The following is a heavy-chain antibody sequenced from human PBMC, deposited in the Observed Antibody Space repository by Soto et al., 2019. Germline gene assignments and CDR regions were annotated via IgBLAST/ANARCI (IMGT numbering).Heavy chain of an antibody. CDR2: IYYSGNT. D-gene: IGHD6-19*01. CDR3: AADRAPPGDSSGWYGLDP. V-gene: IGHV4-59*01. J-gene: IGHJ5*02. CDR1: GGSMRDYY. Sequence: SETLSLSCSVSGGSMRDYYWSWIRQSPGKGPEWIGYIYYSGNTNYNPSLKSRVTISVDMPKSLFSLKLNSVTAADTAVYYCAADRAPPGDSSGWYGLDPWGQGTLVTVSS.